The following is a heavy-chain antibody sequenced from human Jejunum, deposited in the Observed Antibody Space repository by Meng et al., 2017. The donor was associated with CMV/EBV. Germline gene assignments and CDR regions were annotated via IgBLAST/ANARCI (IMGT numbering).Heavy chain of an antibody. Sequence: QVQLMQSGAEVKEPGSSMKVSCKSSGGSVNNYAFNWVRQAPGQGLEWMGWISTYNGKTNFAQKLLGRVTMTTDTSTNTAYMELRSLRSDDTAIYYCARGIVGTTIDLWGRGTLVTVSS. V-gene: IGHV1-18*01. CDR1: GGSVNNYA. CDR3: ARGIVGTTIDL. D-gene: IGHD1-26*01. CDR2: ISTYNGKT. J-gene: IGHJ5*02.